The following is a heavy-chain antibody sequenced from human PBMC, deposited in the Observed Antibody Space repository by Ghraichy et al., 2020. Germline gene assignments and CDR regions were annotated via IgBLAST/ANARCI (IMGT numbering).Heavy chain of an antibody. CDR2: IYYSGST. V-gene: IGHV4-39*07. D-gene: IGHD6-19*01. J-gene: IGHJ3*02. CDR3: ARDLGPIAVAGTSGAFDI. CDR1: GGSISSSSYY. Sequence: SQTLSLTCTVSGGSISSSSYYWGWIRQPPGKGLEWIGSIYYSGSTYYNPSLKSRVTISVDTSKNQFSLKLSSVTAADTAVYYCARDLGPIAVAGTSGAFDIWGQGTMVTVSS.